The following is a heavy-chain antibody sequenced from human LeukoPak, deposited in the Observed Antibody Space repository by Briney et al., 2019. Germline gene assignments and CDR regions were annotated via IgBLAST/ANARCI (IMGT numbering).Heavy chain of an antibody. CDR1: GFTFSSYG. CDR2: ISYDGSNK. CDR3: ARAVSSGWYDFDY. V-gene: IGHV3-30*03. J-gene: IGHJ4*02. D-gene: IGHD6-19*01. Sequence: PGRSLRLSCAASGFTFSSYGMHWVRQAPGKGLEWVAVISYDGSNKYYADSVKGRFTISRDNSKNTLYLQMNSLRAEDTAVYYCARAVSSGWYDFDYWGQGTLVTVSS.